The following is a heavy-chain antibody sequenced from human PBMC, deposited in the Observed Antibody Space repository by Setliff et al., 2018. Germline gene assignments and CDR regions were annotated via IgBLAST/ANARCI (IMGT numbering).Heavy chain of an antibody. J-gene: IGHJ4*01. CDR1: GDSISDISYY. V-gene: IGHV4-39*01. D-gene: IGHD2-15*01. Sequence: SETLSLTCTISGDSISDISYYWGFIRQSPGKGPEWIGSIYYSGTPYYNASVESRVTISIDTSRNQFSLELRSVTVADTATYYCVRPGGTTVVARHFDYWGSGILVTVSS. CDR2: IYYSGTP. CDR3: VRPGGTTVVARHFDY.